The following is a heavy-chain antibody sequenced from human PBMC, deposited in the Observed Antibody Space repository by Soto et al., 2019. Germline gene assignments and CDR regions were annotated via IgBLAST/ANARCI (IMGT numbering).Heavy chain of an antibody. J-gene: IGHJ4*02. Sequence: ASVKVSCKASGYTFTGYYMHWVRQAPGQGLEWMGWISPNSGVTDYAQKFQGRVTMTRDTSISTVYMELGSLRSDDTAVYYCARDSSGYDKGNFDFWGQGTLVTVSS. CDR1: GYTFTGYY. CDR2: ISPNSGVT. D-gene: IGHD5-12*01. V-gene: IGHV1-2*02. CDR3: ARDSSGYDKGNFDF.